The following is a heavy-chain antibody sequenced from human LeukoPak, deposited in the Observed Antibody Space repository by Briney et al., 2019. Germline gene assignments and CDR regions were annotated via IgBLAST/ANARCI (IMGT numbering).Heavy chain of an antibody. J-gene: IGHJ4*02. D-gene: IGHD4-17*01. V-gene: IGHV1-69*13. CDR2: IIPIFGTA. Sequence: SVKVSSKASGGTFSSYAISWVRQAPGQGLEWMGGIIPIFGTANYAQKFQGRVTITADESTSTAYMELSSLRSEDTAVYYCARTYTVTTWVGIDYWGQGTLVTVSS. CDR3: ARTYTVTTWVGIDY. CDR1: GGTFSSYA.